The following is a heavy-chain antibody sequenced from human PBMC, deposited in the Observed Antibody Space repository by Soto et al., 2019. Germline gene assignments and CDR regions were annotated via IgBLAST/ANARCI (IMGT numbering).Heavy chain of an antibody. V-gene: IGHV4-34*01. J-gene: IGHJ4*02. D-gene: IGHD6-13*01. CDR2: INHSGST. CDR3: ARGLGSGSSWSTRHHYFDY. CDR1: GGSFSGYY. Sequence: QVQLQQWGAGLLKPSETLSLTCAVYGGSFSGYYWSWIRQPPGKGLEWIGEINHSGSTNYNPSLKSRVTISVDTSKTQFSLKLSSVTAADTAVYYCARGLGSGSSWSTRHHYFDYWGQGTLVTVSS.